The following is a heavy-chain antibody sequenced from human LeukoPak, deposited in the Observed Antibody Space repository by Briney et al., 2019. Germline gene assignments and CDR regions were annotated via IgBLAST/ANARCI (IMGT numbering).Heavy chain of an antibody. CDR2: INHSGST. Sequence: SETLSLTCAVYGGSFSGYYWSWIRQPPGKGLEWIGEINHSGSTNYNPSLKSRVTISVDTSKNQFSLKLSSVTAADTAVYYCARERRYCSSTSCYKSPYRPYYFDYWGQGTLVTVSS. CDR3: ARERRYCSSTSCYKSPYRPYYFDY. V-gene: IGHV4-34*01. CDR1: GGSFSGYY. D-gene: IGHD2-2*02. J-gene: IGHJ4*02.